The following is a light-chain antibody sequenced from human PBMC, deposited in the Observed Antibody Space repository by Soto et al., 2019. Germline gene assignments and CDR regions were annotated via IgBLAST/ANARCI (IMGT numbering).Light chain of an antibody. CDR2: DVS. J-gene: IGLJ1*01. V-gene: IGLV2-8*01. Sequence: QSALTQPHSASGSPGQSVAISCTGTSSDVGGYDYVSWYQPHPGKAPKLMIYDVSKRPSGVPDRFSGSRSGNTASLTVSGLQAEDEADYYCSSYAGTYIVFGTGTKLTVL. CDR1: SSDVGGYDY. CDR3: SSYAGTYIV.